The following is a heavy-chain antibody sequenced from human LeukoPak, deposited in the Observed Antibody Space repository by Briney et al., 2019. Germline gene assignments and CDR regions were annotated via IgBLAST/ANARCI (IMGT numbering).Heavy chain of an antibody. CDR3: TRFSTASSPPAYY. CDR2: IYHSGIT. D-gene: IGHD2-21*01. J-gene: IGHJ4*02. Sequence: KTSETLSLTCAVSSYSISTGYYWGWIRQSPGKGLEWIGNIYHSGITHYNPSLQGRVTLSVDTSKNQFSLNLNSVTAADTAVYYCTRFSTASSPPAYYWGQGTLVIVSS. CDR1: SYSISTGYY. V-gene: IGHV4-38-2*01.